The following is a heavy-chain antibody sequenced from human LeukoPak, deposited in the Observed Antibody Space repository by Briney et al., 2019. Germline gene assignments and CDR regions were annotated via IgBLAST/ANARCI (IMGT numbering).Heavy chain of an antibody. V-gene: IGHV3-33*01. CDR1: GSTFSSYG. J-gene: IGHJ4*02. Sequence: RPGGSLRLSCAASGSTFSSYGMHWVRQAPGKGLEWVAVIWYDGSNKYYADSVKGRFTISRDNSKNTLYLQMNSLRAEDTAVYYCARMYDSSGYYFFDYWGQGTLVTVSS. CDR3: ARMYDSSGYYFFDY. D-gene: IGHD3-22*01. CDR2: IWYDGSNK.